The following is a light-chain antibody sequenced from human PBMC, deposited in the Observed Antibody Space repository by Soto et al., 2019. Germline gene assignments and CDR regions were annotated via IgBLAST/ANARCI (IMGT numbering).Light chain of an antibody. CDR3: QQYGISPRT. Sequence: EIVLTQSPGTLSLSPGERATLSCRASQSVTSNYLAGYQQKPGQAPRLLIYGVSSRATGIPDRFSGSGSGTDFTLTISRLEPEDFAVYYCQQYGISPRTFGQGTKVEIK. V-gene: IGKV3-20*01. CDR1: QSVTSNY. J-gene: IGKJ1*01. CDR2: GVS.